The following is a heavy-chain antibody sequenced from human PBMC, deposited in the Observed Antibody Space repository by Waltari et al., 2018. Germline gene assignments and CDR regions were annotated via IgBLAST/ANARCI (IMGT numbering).Heavy chain of an antibody. CDR1: GGSFSGYY. CDR3: ARDLRVYDFWSGYSD. Sequence: QVQLQQWGAGLLKPSETLSLTCAVYGGSFSGYYWSWIRQPPGKGLEWIGEINHSGSTNYNPPLKSRVTISVDPSKNQFSLKLSSVTAADTAVYYCARDLRVYDFWSGYSDWGQGTLVTVSS. CDR2: INHSGST. V-gene: IGHV4-34*01. D-gene: IGHD3-3*01. J-gene: IGHJ4*02.